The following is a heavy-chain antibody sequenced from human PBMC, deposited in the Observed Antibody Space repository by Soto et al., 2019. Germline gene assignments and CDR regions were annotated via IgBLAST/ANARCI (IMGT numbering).Heavy chain of an antibody. CDR1: GYSFTSYW. CDR3: ASARGSYQLPYYGMDV. J-gene: IGHJ6*02. Sequence: GESLKISCKGSGYSFTSYWIGWVRQMPGKGLEWMGIIYPGDSDTRYSPSFQGQVTISADKSISTAYLQWSSLKASDTAMYYCASARGSYQLPYYGMDVWGQGTTVTVSS. V-gene: IGHV5-51*01. D-gene: IGHD2-2*01. CDR2: IYPGDSDT.